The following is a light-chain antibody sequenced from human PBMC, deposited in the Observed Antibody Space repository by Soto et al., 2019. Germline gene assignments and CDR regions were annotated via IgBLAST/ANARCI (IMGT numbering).Light chain of an antibody. CDR2: KAS. V-gene: IGKV1-5*03. CDR1: QGISSW. CDR3: QQYSSYSFT. Sequence: DIQMTQSPSTLSAFVGDRVTITCRASQGISSWLAWYQQKPGKAPKLLIYKASSLQSGVPSRFSGSGSGTEFTLTISSLQPDDFATYYCQQYSSYSFTFGQGTKLEIK. J-gene: IGKJ2*01.